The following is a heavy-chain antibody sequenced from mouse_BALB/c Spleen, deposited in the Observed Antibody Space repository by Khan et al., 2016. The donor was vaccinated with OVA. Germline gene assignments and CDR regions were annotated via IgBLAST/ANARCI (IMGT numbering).Heavy chain of an antibody. CDR3: AKRILSYYYALDY. Sequence: QVQLKQSGPGLVAPSQSLSITCTVSGFSLTDYGVSWIRQPPGKGLEWLGVIWGGGSTYYNSALKSRLSISKDNSKSQVFLKMSSLQTDDTAMYYCAKRILSYYYALDYWGQGTSVTVAS. V-gene: IGHV2-6-5*01. CDR1: GFSLTDYG. J-gene: IGHJ4*01. CDR2: IWGGGST.